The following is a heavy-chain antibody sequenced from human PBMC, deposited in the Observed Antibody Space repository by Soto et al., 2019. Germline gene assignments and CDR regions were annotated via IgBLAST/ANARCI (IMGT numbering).Heavy chain of an antibody. CDR1: GGTFSSYA. V-gene: IGHV1-69*06. D-gene: IGHD2-2*01. Sequence: QVQLVQSGAEVKKPGSSVKVSCKASGGTFSSYAISWVQQAPGQGLEWMGGIIPIFGTANYAQKFQGRVTITADKSTRTAYMELSSLRSEDTAVYYCAIERGEIIVVVPAAPNWFDPWGQGTLVTVSS. CDR3: AIERGEIIVVVPAAPNWFDP. J-gene: IGHJ5*02. CDR2: IIPIFGTA.